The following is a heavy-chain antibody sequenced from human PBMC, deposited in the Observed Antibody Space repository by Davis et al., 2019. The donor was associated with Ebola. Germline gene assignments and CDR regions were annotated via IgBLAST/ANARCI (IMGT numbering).Heavy chain of an antibody. D-gene: IGHD5-18*01. V-gene: IGHV3-21*01. CDR1: GFTFSSYS. J-gene: IGHJ6*02. Sequence: PGGSLRLSCAASGFTFSSYSMNWVRQAPGKGLEWVSSISSSSSYIYYADSVKGRFTISRDNAKNSLDLQMNSLRAEDTAMYYCTRARGGLGYEDVWGQGIAVTVSS. CDR3: TRARGGLGYEDV. CDR2: ISSSSSYI.